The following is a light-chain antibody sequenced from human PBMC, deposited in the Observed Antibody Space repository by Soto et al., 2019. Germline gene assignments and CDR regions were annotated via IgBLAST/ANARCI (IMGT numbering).Light chain of an antibody. CDR3: QKDNSAPLT. J-gene: IGKJ1*01. V-gene: IGKV1-27*01. CDR2: AAS. Sequence: DIQMTQSPSSLSASVEDRVTITCRASQDISNYLAWYQQKPGKVPKLLIYAASTLQSGVPSRFSGSGSGTDFTLTISSLQPEDVANYYCQKDNSAPLTFGQGTKVEIK. CDR1: QDISNY.